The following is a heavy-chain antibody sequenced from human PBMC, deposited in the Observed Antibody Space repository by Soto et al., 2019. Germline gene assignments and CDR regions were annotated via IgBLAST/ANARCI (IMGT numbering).Heavy chain of an antibody. Sequence: ASVKVSCKASGYTFTNNDVTWVRQATGQGLEWMGWMNPGSGDTGYAQKFRGRVTMTRNISIATAYMELSSLRSEDTAIYYCARMASFGSLNWFDPWGKGPLGSVAS. V-gene: IGHV1-8*01. CDR3: ARMASFGSLNWFDP. D-gene: IGHD5-18*01. CDR1: GYTFTNND. CDR2: MNPGSGDT. J-gene: IGHJ5*02.